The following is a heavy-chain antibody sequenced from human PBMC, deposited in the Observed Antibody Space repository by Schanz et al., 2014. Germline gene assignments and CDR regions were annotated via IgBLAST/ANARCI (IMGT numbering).Heavy chain of an antibody. CDR1: GFTFSGYA. Sequence: EVPLLESGGGLVQPGGSLRISCAASGFTFSGYAMSWVRQAPGKGLEWVSSISSSSSYISYADSVKGRFTISRDNAKNSLYLQMNSLRAEDTAVYYCARPSDSSWYMDVWGKGTTVTVSS. D-gene: IGHD2-21*02. J-gene: IGHJ6*03. V-gene: IGHV3-21*01. CDR3: ARPSDSSWYMDV. CDR2: ISSSSSYI.